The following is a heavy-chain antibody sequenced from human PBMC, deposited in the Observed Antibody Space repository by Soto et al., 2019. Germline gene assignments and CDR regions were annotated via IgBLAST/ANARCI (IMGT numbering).Heavy chain of an antibody. J-gene: IGHJ4*02. Sequence: VGSLRLSCVGSGFTFSSYGMHWVRQAPGKGLECVAVISDTGSSHYYAASVEGRFTVSRENSKNTLSLHMDRLRVEDTAVYYCAKDRGGDCPDNSCYFGADYWGQGTPVTVSS. V-gene: IGHV3-30*18. D-gene: IGHD2-2*01. CDR2: ISDTGSSH. CDR3: AKDRGGDCPDNSCYFGADY. CDR1: GFTFSSYG.